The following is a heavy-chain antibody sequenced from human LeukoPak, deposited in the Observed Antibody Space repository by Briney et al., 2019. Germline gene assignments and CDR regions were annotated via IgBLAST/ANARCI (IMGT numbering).Heavy chain of an antibody. D-gene: IGHD5-24*01. CDR1: GFTFSSYG. CDR3: AKDTVKVTTIRRVPHYTDV. Sequence: PGGSLRLSCAASGFTFSSYGMHWVRQAPGKGLEWVAFIRYVGSIQYHADSVKGRFTISRDNSKNMLYLQMSSLRAEDTALYYCAKDTVKVTTIRRVPHYTDVWGKGTTVTISS. CDR2: IRYVGSIQ. V-gene: IGHV3-30*02. J-gene: IGHJ6*03.